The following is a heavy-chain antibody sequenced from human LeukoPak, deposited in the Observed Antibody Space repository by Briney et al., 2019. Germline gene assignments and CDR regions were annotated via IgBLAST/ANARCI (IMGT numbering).Heavy chain of an antibody. D-gene: IGHD3-16*01. CDR3: ARNQQLGGHSYYYYGMDV. Sequence: GGSLRPSCAASGITFSSYALTWARQAPGKGLEWVSGISGGGVTTYYADSVKGRFTISRDNSKNTLYLQMNSLRADDTAIYYCARNQQLGGHSYYYYGMDVWGQGTTVTVSS. J-gene: IGHJ6*02. CDR2: ISGGGVTT. CDR1: GITFSSYA. V-gene: IGHV3-23*01.